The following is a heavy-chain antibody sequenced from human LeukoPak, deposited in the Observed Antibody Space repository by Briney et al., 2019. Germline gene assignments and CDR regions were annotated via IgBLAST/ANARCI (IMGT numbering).Heavy chain of an antibody. J-gene: IGHJ4*02. CDR2: ISYDGSNK. V-gene: IGHV3-30*18. D-gene: IGHD5-12*01. CDR3: AKVWVATIGRATDFDY. Sequence: GGSLRLSCAASGFTFSSYGMHWVRQAPGKGLEWVAVISYDGSNKYYADSVKGRFTISRDNSKNTLYLQMNSLRAEDTAVYYCAKVWVATIGRATDFDYWGQGTLVTVSS. CDR1: GFTFSSYG.